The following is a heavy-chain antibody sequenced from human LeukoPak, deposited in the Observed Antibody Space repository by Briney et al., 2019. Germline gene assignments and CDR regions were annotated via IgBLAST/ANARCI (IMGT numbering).Heavy chain of an antibody. CDR3: ARGRRGMATTYFY. CDR2: INHSGST. CDR1: GGSFSGYY. Sequence: PSETLSLTCAVYGGSFSGYYWSWIRQPPGKGLEWIGEINHSGSTNYNPSLKSRVTISVDTSKIQFTLKLSSVTAADAVVYYCARGRRGMATTYFYWGQGTLVTVSS. D-gene: IGHD5-24*01. J-gene: IGHJ4*02. V-gene: IGHV4-34*01.